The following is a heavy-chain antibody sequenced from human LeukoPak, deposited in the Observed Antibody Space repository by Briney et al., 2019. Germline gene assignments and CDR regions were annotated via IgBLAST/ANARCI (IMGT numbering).Heavy chain of an antibody. CDR2: IFYSGRA. Sequence: PSETLSLTCIVSGGSISGSNYYWGWIRQPPGMGLESIGSIFYSGRAYFNPSLKSRVTISVDTSKNQFSLRLSSVTAADTAVYYCARHEEEDGYNAKTLDYWGQGALVTLSS. J-gene: IGHJ4*02. CDR1: GGSISGSNYY. V-gene: IGHV4-39*01. CDR3: ARHEEEDGYNAKTLDY. D-gene: IGHD5-24*01.